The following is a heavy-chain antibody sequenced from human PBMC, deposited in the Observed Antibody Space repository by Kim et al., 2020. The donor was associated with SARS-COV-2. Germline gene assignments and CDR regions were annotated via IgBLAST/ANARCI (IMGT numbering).Heavy chain of an antibody. D-gene: IGHD2-2*01. CDR3: ARDAIWCSSTSCYWFDP. Sequence: VKSRITINPDTSKNQFSLQLNSVTPEDTAVYYCARDAIWCSSTSCYWFDPWGQGTLVTVSS. V-gene: IGHV6-1*01. J-gene: IGHJ5*02.